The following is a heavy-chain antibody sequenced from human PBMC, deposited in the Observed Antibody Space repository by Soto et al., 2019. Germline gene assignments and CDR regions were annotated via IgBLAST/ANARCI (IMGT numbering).Heavy chain of an antibody. J-gene: IGHJ3*02. Sequence: SQTLSLTCAISGDSVSSNSAAWNWIRQSPSRGLEWLGRTYYRSKWYNDYAVSVKSRITINPDTSKNQFSLQLNSVTPEATAVYYCARVSGGRLDFWSGYYDAFDIWGQGTMVTVSS. CDR2: TYYRSKWYN. CDR1: GDSVSSNSAA. V-gene: IGHV6-1*01. CDR3: ARVSGGRLDFWSGYYDAFDI. D-gene: IGHD3-3*01.